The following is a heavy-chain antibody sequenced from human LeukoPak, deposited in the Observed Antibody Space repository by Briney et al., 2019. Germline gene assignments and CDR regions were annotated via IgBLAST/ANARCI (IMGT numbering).Heavy chain of an antibody. CDR2: IYYSGST. CDR1: GGSISSYY. V-gene: IGHV4-59*01. J-gene: IGHJ4*02. D-gene: IGHD3-3*01. CDR3: ARSGSITIFGVDQYYFDY. Sequence: SETLSLTCTVSGGSISSYYWSWIRQPPGKGLEWIGYIYYSGSTNYNPSLKSRVTISVDTSKNQFSLKLSSVTAADTAVYYRARSGSITIFGVDQYYFDYWGQGTLVTVSS.